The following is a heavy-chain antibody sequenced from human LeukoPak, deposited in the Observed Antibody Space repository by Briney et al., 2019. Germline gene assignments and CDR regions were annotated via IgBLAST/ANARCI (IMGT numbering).Heavy chain of an antibody. CDR2: IKQDGSET. CDR3: SGGSGWLTDY. V-gene: IGHV3-7*04. Sequence: GGSLRLSRAASGFSISTYWMNWVRQAPGKGLEWVATIKQDGSETLYVDFVKGRFTISRDNAKNSLYLQMNSLRAEDTAVYYCSGGSGWLTDYWGQGTLVTVSS. D-gene: IGHD6-19*01. J-gene: IGHJ4*02. CDR1: GFSISTYW.